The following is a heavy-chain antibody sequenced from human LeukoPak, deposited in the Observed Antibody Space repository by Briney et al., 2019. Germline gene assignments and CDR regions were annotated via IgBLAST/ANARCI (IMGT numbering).Heavy chain of an antibody. CDR2: IRDSAGGT. CDR1: GITLSNYG. Sequence: GGSLRLSCAVSGITLSNYGMSWVRQAPGKGLEWVAGIRDSAGGTNYADSVKGRFTISRDNSKNTLYLQMNNLETEDTAVYYCTRDGGVGDYTAFDIWGQGTLVTVSS. D-gene: IGHD3-3*01. V-gene: IGHV3-23*01. J-gene: IGHJ3*02. CDR3: TRDGGVGDYTAFDI.